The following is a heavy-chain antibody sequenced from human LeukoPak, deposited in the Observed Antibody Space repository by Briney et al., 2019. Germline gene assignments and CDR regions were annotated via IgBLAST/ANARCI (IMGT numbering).Heavy chain of an antibody. D-gene: IGHD3-10*01. V-gene: IGHV4-34*01. Sequence: SETLSLTCAVYGGSFSGYYWSWIRQPPGKGLEWIGEINHSGSTNYNPSLKSRGTISVDTSKNQFSLKLSSVTAADTAVYYCARGHYSYGSGSYYNGKLMRNYFDYWGQGTLVTVSS. CDR3: ARGHYSYGSGSYYNGKLMRNYFDY. CDR1: GGSFSGYY. CDR2: INHSGST. J-gene: IGHJ4*02.